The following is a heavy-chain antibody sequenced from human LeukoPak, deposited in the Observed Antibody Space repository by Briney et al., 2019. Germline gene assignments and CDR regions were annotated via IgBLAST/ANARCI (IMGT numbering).Heavy chain of an antibody. V-gene: IGHV4-38-2*01. Sequence: SETLSLTCAVSGYPISSGYYWGWLRQPQGEGLEWIGSIYHSESTYYNPSLMSRVTISVDTSKNQFSLKLSSVTAADTAVYYCARTLDYYYYMDVWGKGTTVTVSS. CDR2: IYHSEST. CDR1: GYPISSGYY. J-gene: IGHJ6*03. D-gene: IGHD6-13*01. CDR3: ARTLDYYYYMDV.